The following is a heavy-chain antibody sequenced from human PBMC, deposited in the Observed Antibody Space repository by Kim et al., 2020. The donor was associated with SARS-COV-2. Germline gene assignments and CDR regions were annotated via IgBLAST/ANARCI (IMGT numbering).Heavy chain of an antibody. CDR2: IIPSGGST. CDR1: GYTFTNYY. Sequence: ASVKVSCKAAGYTFTNYYMHWVRQAPGQGLEWIGIIIPSGGSTSYGQKFQGRVTMTRDTSTSTVYMELSSLRSEDTAMYYCARKWEHHDSSPFDYWSQGTLVTVSS. D-gene: IGHD3-22*01. CDR3: ARKWEHHDSSPFDY. J-gene: IGHJ4*02. V-gene: IGHV1-46*01.